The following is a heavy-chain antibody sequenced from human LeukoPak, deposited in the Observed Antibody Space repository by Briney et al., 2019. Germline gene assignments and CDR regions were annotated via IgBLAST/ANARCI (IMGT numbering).Heavy chain of an antibody. CDR3: AKIVVPAAYYFYGMDV. Sequence: GGSLRLSCAASGFTFSRYYMSWVRQTPGKGLEWVSGISGNGVKTFYADSVKGRFTISRDNSKKTVDLQMNSLRVEDTAIFYCAKIVVPAAYYFYGMDVWGQGTLVTV. J-gene: IGHJ6*02. CDR1: GFTFSRYY. V-gene: IGHV3-23*01. CDR2: ISGNGVKT. D-gene: IGHD2-2*01.